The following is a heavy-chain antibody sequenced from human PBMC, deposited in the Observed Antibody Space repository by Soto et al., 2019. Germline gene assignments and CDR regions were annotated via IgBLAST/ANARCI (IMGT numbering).Heavy chain of an antibody. Sequence: QVHLQESGPGLVKPSPTLSLTCTVSGDSISSSDYYWSWIRKPPGKGLEWIGYIYSSGNTYYNPSPKSRLTISVATSKNQFSLKLNSVTAADTALYYCARWLSAATGVTCYFDYWGQGTLVTVSS. CDR1: GDSISSSDYY. D-gene: IGHD6-25*01. V-gene: IGHV4-31*03. CDR3: ARWLSAATGVTCYFDY. J-gene: IGHJ4*02. CDR2: IYSSGNT.